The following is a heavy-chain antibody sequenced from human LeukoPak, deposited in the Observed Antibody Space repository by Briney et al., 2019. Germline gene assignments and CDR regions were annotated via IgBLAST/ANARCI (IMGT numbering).Heavy chain of an antibody. J-gene: IGHJ4*02. V-gene: IGHV3-7*01. CDR3: AREHRPLTYYYDSSGYYSLKY. Sequence: PGGSLRLSCAASGFTLSSYWMSWVRQAPGKGREWVANIKQDGSEKYYVDSVKGRFTISRDNAKNSLYLQMNSLRAEDTAVYYCAREHRPLTYYYDSSGYYSLKYWGQGTLVTVSS. D-gene: IGHD3-22*01. CDR2: IKQDGSEK. CDR1: GFTLSSYW.